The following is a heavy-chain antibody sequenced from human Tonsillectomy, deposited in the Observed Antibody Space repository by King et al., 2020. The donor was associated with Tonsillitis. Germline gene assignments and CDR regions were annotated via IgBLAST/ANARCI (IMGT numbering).Heavy chain of an antibody. CDR1: GGFIIGYY. D-gene: IGHD3-3*01. CDR3: ARSDFWSGYYNF. V-gene: IGHV4-4*07. Sequence: VQLQESGPGLVEPSEALSLTCTVSGGFIIGYYWRWIRQPAGKGLEWIVRLITIRSTNYNPSLKCRVTLSVDTSKNQFSLKLSSVTAADTAVYYCARSDFWSGYYNFWGQGTLVTVSS. J-gene: IGHJ4*02. CDR2: LITIRST.